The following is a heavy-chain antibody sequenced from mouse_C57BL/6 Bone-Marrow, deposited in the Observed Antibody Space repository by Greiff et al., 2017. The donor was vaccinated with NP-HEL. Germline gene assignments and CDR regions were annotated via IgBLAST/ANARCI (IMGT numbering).Heavy chain of an antibody. CDR1: GYTFTDYY. D-gene: IGHD1-1*01. J-gene: IGHJ2*01. Sequence: QVQLKQSGPELVKPGASVKISCKASGYTFTDYYINWVKQRPGQGLEWIGWIFPGSGSTYYNEKFKGKATLTVDKSSSTAYMLLSSLTSEDSAVYFCARPPPHYYGSSFDYWGQGTTLTVSS. CDR2: IFPGSGST. V-gene: IGHV1-75*01. CDR3: ARPPPHYYGSSFDY.